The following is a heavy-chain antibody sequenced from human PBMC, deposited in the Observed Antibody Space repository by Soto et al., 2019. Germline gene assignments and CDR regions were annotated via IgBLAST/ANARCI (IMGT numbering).Heavy chain of an antibody. CDR1: GGTFNTYT. J-gene: IGHJ4*02. V-gene: IGHV1-69*06. CDR3: SSWRSYRGSYCFDY. CDR2: VIPMYDSV. D-gene: IGHD3-10*01. Sequence: QVQLVQSGAEVKKPGSSVKVSCEASGGTFNTYTINWVRQAPGRGLEWMGQVIPMYDSVNYAESFQGRVTITADKSTNIAYMELSSLRSEDTALYFCSSWRSYRGSYCFDYWGQGTLVIVSS.